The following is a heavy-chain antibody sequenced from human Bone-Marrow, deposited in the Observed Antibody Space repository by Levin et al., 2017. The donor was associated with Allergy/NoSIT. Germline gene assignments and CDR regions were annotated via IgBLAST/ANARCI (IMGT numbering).Heavy chain of an antibody. CDR2: IYYNGKT. J-gene: IGHJ3*02. D-gene: IGHD2-2*03. CDR1: GGSISSGGYY. Sequence: PSETLSLTCTVSGGSISSGGYYWTWIRQHPGRGLELIGYIYYNGKTYYNPSLQSRPTLSVDTSKNQFSLKLDSVTVADTAVYYCACLSHWMHYAFDIWGQGTVVTVSS. CDR3: ACLSHWMHYAFDI. V-gene: IGHV4-31*03.